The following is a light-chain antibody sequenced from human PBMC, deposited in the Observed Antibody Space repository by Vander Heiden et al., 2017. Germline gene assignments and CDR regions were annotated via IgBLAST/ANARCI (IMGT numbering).Light chain of an antibody. CDR3: AAWDDSLNGPV. Sequence: QSVLTQPPPASGTPGQRVTISCSGSSSNIGSNAVNWYRQLPGTAPKLLIYSNSRRPSGGPARFSGSKSGTSASLTISGLQSEDEADYYCAAWDDSLNGPVFGGGTKLTVL. CDR2: SNS. J-gene: IGLJ2*01. CDR1: SSNIGSNA. V-gene: IGLV1-44*01.